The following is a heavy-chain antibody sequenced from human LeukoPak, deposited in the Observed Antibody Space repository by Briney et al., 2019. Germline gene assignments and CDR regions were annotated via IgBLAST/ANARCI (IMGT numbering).Heavy chain of an antibody. CDR3: ARPYCGGDCYSLGYYFDY. Sequence: ASVKVSCKASGYTFTSYYMHWVRQAPGQGLEWMGIINPSGGSTSYAQKFQGRVTMTRDTSTSTVYMELSSLRSEDMAVYYCARPYCGGDCYSLGYYFDYWGQGTLVTVSS. CDR2: INPSGGST. CDR1: GYTFTSYY. J-gene: IGHJ4*02. D-gene: IGHD2-21*02. V-gene: IGHV1-46*01.